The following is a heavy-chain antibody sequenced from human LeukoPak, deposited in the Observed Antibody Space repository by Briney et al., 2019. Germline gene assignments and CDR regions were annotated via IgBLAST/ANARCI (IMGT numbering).Heavy chain of an antibody. J-gene: IGHJ5*02. CDR3: ARGGYCSGGSCYWYRGFGWFDP. D-gene: IGHD2-15*01. CDR1: GGSISSSSYY. V-gene: IGHV4-39*07. CDR2: IYIRGST. Sequence: PSETLSLTCTVSGGSISSSSYYWGWIRHPPGKGLGWIGGIYIRGSTNYNPSLKSRVTISVDTSKNQFSLKLSSVTAADTAVYYCARGGYCSGGSCYWYRGFGWFDPWGQGTLVTVSS.